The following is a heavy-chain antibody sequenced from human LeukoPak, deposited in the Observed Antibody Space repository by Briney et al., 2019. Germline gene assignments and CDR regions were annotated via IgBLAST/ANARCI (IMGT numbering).Heavy chain of an antibody. Sequence: KPGGSLRLSCAASGFSVSDYHMIWIRQPPGKGLEWVSYITFSGRTIHYADSVKGRFTISRDNARSSLYLQMNSLRAEDTAVYYCARLGSSWPNWFDPWGQGTLVTVSS. D-gene: IGHD6-13*01. CDR3: ARLGSSWPNWFDP. CDR2: ITFSGRTI. CDR1: GFSVSDYH. J-gene: IGHJ5*02. V-gene: IGHV3-11*01.